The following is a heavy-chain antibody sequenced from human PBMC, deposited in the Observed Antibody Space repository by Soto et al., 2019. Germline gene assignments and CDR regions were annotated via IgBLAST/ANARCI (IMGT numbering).Heavy chain of an antibody. CDR2: IKGDESER. J-gene: IGHJ6*02. CDR1: GYIFSDFW. D-gene: IGHD6-19*01. CDR3: AIDTGSGWHGQDVRGMDV. V-gene: IGHV3-7*05. Sequence: EVHLVESGGGLVQPGGSLRLSCAASGYIFSDFWMAWVRQGPGKGLARVANIKGDESERYYEDSVRGRFTISRDNAKNSLYLQMNSLGVEDTAVYYCAIDTGSGWHGQDVRGMDVWGQGTTVTVSS.